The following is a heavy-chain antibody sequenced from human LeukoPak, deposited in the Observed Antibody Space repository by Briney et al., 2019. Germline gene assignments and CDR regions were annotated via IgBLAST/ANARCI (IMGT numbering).Heavy chain of an antibody. Sequence: SVKVSCKASGGTFSKYTISWVRQRPGQGLEWMGGITPLFGTANYAQKFQGRVTITADESTSTAYMELSSLRSEDTAVYYCAILGSYSNYHYYYGMDIWGQGTTVTVSS. CDR1: GGTFSKYT. CDR3: AILGSYSNYHYYYGMDI. J-gene: IGHJ6*02. V-gene: IGHV1-69*13. CDR2: ITPLFGTA. D-gene: IGHD4-11*01.